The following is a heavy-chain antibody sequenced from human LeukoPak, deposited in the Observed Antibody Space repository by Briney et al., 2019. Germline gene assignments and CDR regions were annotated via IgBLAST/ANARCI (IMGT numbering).Heavy chain of an antibody. V-gene: IGHV4-30-4*01. D-gene: IGHD3-9*01. CDR2: IYCSGST. CDR1: GGSISSGDYY. J-gene: IGHJ5*02. Sequence: PSQTLSLTCTVSGGSISSGDYYWSWIRQPPGKGLEWIGYIYCSGSTYYNPSLKSRVTISVDTSKNQFSLKLSSVTAADTAVYYCARAPWTYYDILTGTNLRWFDPWGQGTLVTVSS. CDR3: ARAPWTYYDILTGTNLRWFDP.